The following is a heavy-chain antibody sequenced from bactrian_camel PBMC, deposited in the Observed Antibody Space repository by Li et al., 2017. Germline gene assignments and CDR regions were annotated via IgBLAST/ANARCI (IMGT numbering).Heavy chain of an antibody. J-gene: IGHJ7*01. CDR1: DSIVNTNC. D-gene: IGHD6*01. Sequence: VQLVESGGGSVQAGGSLRLSCAASDSIVNTNCMAWFRQAPGKEREGVAIISEDGRGTVYADSVKGRVTISRDNTKNMVYLQMNSLKPEDTAIYSCAAGSDFVVVPQVAPSGYMDAMDYWGKGTQVTVS. V-gene: IGHV3S53*01. CDR2: ISEDGRGT.